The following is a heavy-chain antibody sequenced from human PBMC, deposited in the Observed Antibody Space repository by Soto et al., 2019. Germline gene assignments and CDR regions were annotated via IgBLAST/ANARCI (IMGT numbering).Heavy chain of an antibody. V-gene: IGHV1-69*12. Sequence: QVQLVQSGAEVKKPGSSVKVSCKASGGTFTSHAITWVRQAPGEGLEWMGGIIPIFGTAIYAHKFQGRVTISADESTTTAYMEMSSLISDDTAVYYCARAPRRASGWFDPWGQGTLVFVSS. D-gene: IGHD3-10*01. CDR3: ARAPRRASGWFDP. CDR2: IIPIFGTA. J-gene: IGHJ5*02. CDR1: GGTFTSHA.